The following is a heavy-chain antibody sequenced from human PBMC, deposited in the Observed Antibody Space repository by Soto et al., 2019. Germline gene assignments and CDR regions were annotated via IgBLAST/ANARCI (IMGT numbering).Heavy chain of an antibody. J-gene: IGHJ5*02. CDR2: ASPDGTST. CDR1: GFTFSSFW. Sequence: GGSLRICCAASGFTFSSFWMHWVRQAPGKGLEWVSRASPDGTSTSYAGSVKGRFTISRDNAKNTLFMQMNSLRAEDTAVYYCTRHGSGDYFLFDPSGQRPL. D-gene: IGHD4-17*01. V-gene: IGHV3-74*01. CDR3: TRHGSGDYFLFDP.